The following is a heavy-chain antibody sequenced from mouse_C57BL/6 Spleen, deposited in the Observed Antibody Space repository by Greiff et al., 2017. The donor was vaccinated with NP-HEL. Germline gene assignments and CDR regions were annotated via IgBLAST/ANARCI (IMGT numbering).Heavy chain of an antibody. CDR2: IYPGSGST. V-gene: IGHV1-55*01. Sequence: QVQLQQPGAELVKPGASVKMSCKASGYTFTSYWITWVKQRPGQGLEWIGDIYPGSGSTNYNEKFKSKATLTVDTSSSTAYMQLSSLTSEDSAVYYCGIDSSGHYYAMDYWGQGTSVTVSS. J-gene: IGHJ4*01. CDR3: GIDSSGHYYAMDY. CDR1: GYTFTSYW. D-gene: IGHD3-2*02.